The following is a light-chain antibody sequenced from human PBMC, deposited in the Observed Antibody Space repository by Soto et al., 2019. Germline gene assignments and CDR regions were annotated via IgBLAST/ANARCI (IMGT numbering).Light chain of an antibody. CDR2: RNS. V-gene: IGLV1-47*01. CDR1: ASTIGRNY. J-gene: IGLJ1*01. CDR3: AAWDDNLSGFYV. Sequence: QSVLTQSPSVSGTPGQRVTISCSGSASTIGRNYVYWYQQLPGTAPKLLIYRNSQRPSGVPDRFSGSKYGTSASLAISGLRSEDDADYYCAAWDDNLSGFYVFGDGTKLTVL.